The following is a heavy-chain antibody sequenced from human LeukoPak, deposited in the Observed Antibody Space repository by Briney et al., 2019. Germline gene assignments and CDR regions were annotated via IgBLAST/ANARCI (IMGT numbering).Heavy chain of an antibody. CDR2: IKQDGSEK. CDR3: AREESGGSCYSYEGCGA. CDR1: GFTFSSYW. J-gene: IGHJ4*02. V-gene: IGHV3-7*01. D-gene: IGHD2-15*01. Sequence: PGGSLRLSCAASGFTFSSYWMSWVRQAPGKGLEWVANIKQDGSEKYYVDSVKGRFTISRDNAKNSLYLQMNSLRAEDTAVYYCAREESGGSCYSYEGCGAWGQGTLVTVSS.